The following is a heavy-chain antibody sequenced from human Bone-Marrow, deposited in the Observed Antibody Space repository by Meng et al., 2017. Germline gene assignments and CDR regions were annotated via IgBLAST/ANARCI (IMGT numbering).Heavy chain of an antibody. CDR1: GYTFTSYA. J-gene: IGHJ3*02. CDR2: INTNTGNP. CDR3: ARSSSPTYDSSGYWEGYDAFDI. D-gene: IGHD3-22*01. Sequence: ASVKVSCKASGYTFTSYAMNWVRQAPGQGREWMGWINTNTGNPTYAQGFTGRFVFSLDTSVSTAYLQISSLKAEDTAVYYCARSSSPTYDSSGYWEGYDAFDIWGQGTMVTVSS. V-gene: IGHV7-4-1*02.